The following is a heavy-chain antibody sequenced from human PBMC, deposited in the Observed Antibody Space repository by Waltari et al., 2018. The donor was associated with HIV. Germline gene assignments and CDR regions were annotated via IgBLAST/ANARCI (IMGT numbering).Heavy chain of an antibody. D-gene: IGHD2-2*01. Sequence: EVQLVQSGAEVKKPGESLKISCKGSGYTFTSYWIGWVRQMPGKGLEWMGIIYPGDSDTTYSPSFQGQVTSSADKSSSTAYLQWSSLKASDTAMYYCARQDIVVVPDAFDIWGQGTMVTVSS. V-gene: IGHV5-51*01. CDR1: GYTFTSYW. CDR2: IYPGDSDT. J-gene: IGHJ3*02. CDR3: ARQDIVVVPDAFDI.